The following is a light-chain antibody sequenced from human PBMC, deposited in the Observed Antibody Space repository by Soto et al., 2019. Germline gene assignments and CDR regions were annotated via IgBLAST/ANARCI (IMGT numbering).Light chain of an antibody. V-gene: IGKV1-5*03. CDR1: QSISDW. J-gene: IGKJ2*01. Sequence: DIQMTQSPSTLSASVGDRVTITCRASQSISDWLAWYQQKPGKAPNLLIYKASSLESGVPSRFSGSGSGTEFTLTINSLQPDDFATYYCQQYDSYSYTFGQGTKVDIK. CDR3: QQYDSYSYT. CDR2: KAS.